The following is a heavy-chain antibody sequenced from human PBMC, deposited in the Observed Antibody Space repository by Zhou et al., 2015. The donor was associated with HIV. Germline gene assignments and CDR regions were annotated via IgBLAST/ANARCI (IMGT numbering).Heavy chain of an antibody. D-gene: IGHD5-12*01. V-gene: IGHV3-30*02. CDR1: GLSFNNYG. CDR3: AKEIFTGYVSIVPAD. CDR2: IRFDDSIE. Sequence: QVQLVESGGRMVQPGGSLRLSCEASGLSFNNYGMYWVRQAPAKGLEWVAFIRFDDSIEYYADFVKGRFVISRDKSRSTLYLQMNSLRPEDTAVYYCAKEIFTGYVSIVPADWGQGTLVTVSS. J-gene: IGHJ4*02.